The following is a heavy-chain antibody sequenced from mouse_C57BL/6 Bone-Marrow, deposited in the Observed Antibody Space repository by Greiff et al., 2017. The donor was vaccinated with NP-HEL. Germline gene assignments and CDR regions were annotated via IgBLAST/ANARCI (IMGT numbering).Heavy chain of an antibody. V-gene: IGHV1-52*01. D-gene: IGHD2-2*01. Sequence: QVQLQQPGAELVRPGSSVKLSCKASGYTFTSYWMHWVKQRPIQGLEWIGNIDPSDSETHYNQKFKDKATLTVDKSSSTAYMQISSLTSEDSAVDYCARLGYDVYYYAMDYWGQGTSVTVSS. CDR2: IDPSDSET. CDR3: ARLGYDVYYYAMDY. J-gene: IGHJ4*01. CDR1: GYTFTSYW.